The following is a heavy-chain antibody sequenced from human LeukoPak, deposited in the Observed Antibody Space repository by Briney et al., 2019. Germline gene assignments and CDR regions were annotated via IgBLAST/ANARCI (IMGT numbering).Heavy chain of an antibody. D-gene: IGHD6-13*01. CDR3: AREQQLGWFDP. CDR2: ISAYNGNT. V-gene: IGHV1-18*01. J-gene: IGHJ5*02. Sequence: RASEKVSCKASGYTFTSYGISWVRQAPGQGLEWMGWISAYNGNTNYAQKLQGRVTMTTDTSTSTAYMELRSLRSDDTAVYYCAREQQLGWFDPWGQGTLVTVSS. CDR1: GYTFTSYG.